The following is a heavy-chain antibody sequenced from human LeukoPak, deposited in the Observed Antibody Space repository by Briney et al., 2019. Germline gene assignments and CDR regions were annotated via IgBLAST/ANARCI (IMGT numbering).Heavy chain of an antibody. V-gene: IGHV3-23*01. Sequence: GGSLRLSCAASGFTFSSYAMSWVRQAPGKGLEWVSAISGSGGSTYYADSGKGRFTISRDNSKNTLYLQMNSLRAEDTAVYYCAKDGILWFGELSLDYWGQGTLVTVSS. CDR2: ISGSGGST. J-gene: IGHJ4*02. CDR3: AKDGILWFGELSLDY. CDR1: GFTFSSYA. D-gene: IGHD3-10*01.